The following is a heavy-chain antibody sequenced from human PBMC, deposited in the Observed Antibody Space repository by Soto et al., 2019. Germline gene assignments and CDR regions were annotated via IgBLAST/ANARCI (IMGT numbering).Heavy chain of an antibody. CDR3: AGGGGWVGEASFDS. Sequence: QVQLEQSGAEVKKPGASVKISCKTSGYTFTSYTLHWVRQAPGQGLEWMGWINAGNGREKYSQRFQDRVSLSTDKSATPAYMGLRSLTSENPAFYYWAGGGGWVGEASFDSWGQGTQVIVSS. CDR1: GYTFTSYT. D-gene: IGHD3-10*01. CDR2: INAGNGRE. J-gene: IGHJ4*02. V-gene: IGHV1-3*01.